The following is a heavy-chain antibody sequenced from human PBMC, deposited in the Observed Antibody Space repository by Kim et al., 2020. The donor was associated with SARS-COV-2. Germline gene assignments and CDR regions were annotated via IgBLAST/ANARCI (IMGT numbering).Heavy chain of an antibody. CDR3: ARRETKSGDY. Sequence: SHKYYVDSVKGRFTSSRDNAKNSLFLQVDSLRADDTALYYCARRETKSGDYWGQGTLVTVSS. CDR2: SHK. V-gene: IGHV3-7*04. J-gene: IGHJ4*02.